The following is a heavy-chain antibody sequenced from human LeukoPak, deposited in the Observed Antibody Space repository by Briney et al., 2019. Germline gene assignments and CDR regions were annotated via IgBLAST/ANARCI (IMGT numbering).Heavy chain of an antibody. D-gene: IGHD3-22*01. CDR2: IIPIFGTA. V-gene: IGHV1-69*13. Sequence: SVKVSCKASGGTFSSYAISWVRQAPGQGLEWMGGIIPIFGTANYAQKFQGRVTITADESTSTAYMELSSLRSEDTAVYYCAREMPSKDSSGYVFDYWGQGTLVTVSS. CDR1: GGTFSSYA. J-gene: IGHJ4*02. CDR3: AREMPSKDSSGYVFDY.